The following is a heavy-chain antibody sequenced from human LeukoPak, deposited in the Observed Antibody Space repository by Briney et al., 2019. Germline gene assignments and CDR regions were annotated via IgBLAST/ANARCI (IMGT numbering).Heavy chain of an antibody. CDR3: ARGPEIDYYGSGSYGGDY. D-gene: IGHD3-10*01. Sequence: ASVKVSCKASGYTFTSYGISWVRQAPGQGLEWMGWISAYNGNTNYAQKLQGRVTMTTDTSTSTAYMELRSLRSDDTAVYYCARGPEIDYYGSGSYGGDYWGQGTLVTVSS. J-gene: IGHJ4*02. CDR1: GYTFTSYG. V-gene: IGHV1-18*01. CDR2: ISAYNGNT.